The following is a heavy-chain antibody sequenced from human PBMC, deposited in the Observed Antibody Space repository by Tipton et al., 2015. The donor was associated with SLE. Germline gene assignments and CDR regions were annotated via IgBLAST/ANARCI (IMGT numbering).Heavy chain of an antibody. D-gene: IGHD2-21*02. CDR3: AREGVTYYYYMDV. CDR2: ISYDGSNK. Sequence: SLRLSCAASGFTFSSYAMHWVRQAPGKGLEWVAVISYDGSNKYYADSVKGRFTISRDNSKNTLYLQMNSLRAEDTTVYYCAREGVTYYYYMDVWGKGTTVAVSS. CDR1: GFTFSSYA. V-gene: IGHV3-30*04. J-gene: IGHJ6*03.